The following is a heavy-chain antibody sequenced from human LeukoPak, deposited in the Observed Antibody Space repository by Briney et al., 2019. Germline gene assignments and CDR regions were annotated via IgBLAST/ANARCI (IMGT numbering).Heavy chain of an antibody. J-gene: IGHJ4*02. D-gene: IGHD4/OR15-4a*01. CDR3: ARGRDRSKAGAH. V-gene: IGHV4-34*01. Sequence: PSETLSLTCAVYGGSCDDYYCSWIRQPPGKGLEWIGEIHPHGIFYYNSSLTSRVTISIDTSKSQFSLRLPSVTAADTAFYYCARGRDRSKAGAHWGQGSLVTVSS. CDR1: GGSCDDYY. CDR2: IHPHGIF.